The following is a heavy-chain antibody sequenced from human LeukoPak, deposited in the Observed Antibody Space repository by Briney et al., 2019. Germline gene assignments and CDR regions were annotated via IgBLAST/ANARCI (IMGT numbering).Heavy chain of an antibody. CDR2: ISSSGSGGNT. CDR3: AKDRTVGASYWCFDL. J-gene: IGHJ2*01. V-gene: IGHV3-23*01. D-gene: IGHD1-26*01. Sequence: PGGSLRLSCAASGVTLSSYAMSWARPAPGKGLEWVSGISSSGSGGNTYYADSVKGRFTISRDSSKNTLFLHMNTLRAEDTAIYYCAKDRTVGASYWCFDLWGRGTLVTVSS. CDR1: GVTLSSYA.